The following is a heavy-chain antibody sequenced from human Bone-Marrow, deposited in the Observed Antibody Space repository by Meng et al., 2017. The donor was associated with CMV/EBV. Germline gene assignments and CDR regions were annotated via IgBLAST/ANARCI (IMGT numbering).Heavy chain of an antibody. CDR2: MNPNSGDI. D-gene: IGHD3-10*01. J-gene: IGHJ3*02. CDR1: GYTFTNYD. V-gene: IGHV1-8*01. Sequence: ASVKVSCKASGYTFTNYDINWVRQATGQGLEWMGWMNPNSGDIGYAPKFQDRVTMTRHTSISTAYMELSSLRSEDTAVYYCARGLYSYDSGSYIGPLGGSFDIWGQGKVVNVAS. CDR3: ARGLYSYDSGSYIGPLGGSFDI.